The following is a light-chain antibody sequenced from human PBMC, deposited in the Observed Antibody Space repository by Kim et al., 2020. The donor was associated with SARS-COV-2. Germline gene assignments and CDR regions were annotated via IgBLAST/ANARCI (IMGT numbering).Light chain of an antibody. CDR2: DAS. CDR1: QSVSSY. J-gene: IGKJ4*01. Sequence: EIVLTQSPTTLSLSPGERVTLSCRASQSVSSYLAWYQQKPGQAPRLLIYDASNRATGIPGRFSGSGSGTVFTLTISSLEPEDSAVYYCQQYTTPLTFGGGTKVDIK. CDR3: QQYTTPLT. V-gene: IGKV3-11*01.